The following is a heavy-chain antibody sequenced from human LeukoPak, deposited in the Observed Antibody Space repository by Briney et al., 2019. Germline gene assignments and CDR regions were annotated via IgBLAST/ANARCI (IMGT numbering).Heavy chain of an antibody. D-gene: IGHD3-10*01. V-gene: IGHV3-23*01. CDR2: ISGSGDTT. Sequence: GGSLRLSCAASRFIFSRYSMNWVRQAPGKGLEWVSTISGSGDTTYYADSVKGRFTISRDNSKNTLYLQMNSLRAEDTAVYYCAKETVRSSQFDPWGQGTLVTVSS. J-gene: IGHJ5*02. CDR3: AKETVRSSQFDP. CDR1: RFIFSRYS.